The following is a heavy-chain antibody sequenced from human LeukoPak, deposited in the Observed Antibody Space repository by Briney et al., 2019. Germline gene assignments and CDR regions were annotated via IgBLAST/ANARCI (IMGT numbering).Heavy chain of an antibody. J-gene: IGHJ6*03. Sequence: SETLSLTCTVSGGSISSYYWSWIRQPPGKGLEWIGYIYHSGSTKYNPSLKSRFTISVDTSKNQFSLKLSSVTAADTAVYYCAGGPGWYDSSVYYYYMDVWDKGTTVTVSS. CDR2: IYHSGST. D-gene: IGHD3-22*01. CDR1: GGSISSYY. V-gene: IGHV4-59*01. CDR3: AGGPGWYDSSVYYYYMDV.